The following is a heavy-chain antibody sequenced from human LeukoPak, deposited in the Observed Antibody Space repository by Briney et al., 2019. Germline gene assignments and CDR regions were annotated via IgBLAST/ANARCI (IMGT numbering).Heavy chain of an antibody. Sequence: PGGSLRPSCAASGFTFSNYDMHWVRQAPGKGLEWVAVIWYDGSNEYYADSVKGRFTTSRDNSKNTLSLQMNSLRAEDTAVYYCARGNNPSYFDYWGQGTLVTVSS. J-gene: IGHJ4*02. CDR1: GFTFSNYD. CDR3: ARGNNPSYFDY. V-gene: IGHV3-33*01. D-gene: IGHD1-14*01. CDR2: IWYDGSNE.